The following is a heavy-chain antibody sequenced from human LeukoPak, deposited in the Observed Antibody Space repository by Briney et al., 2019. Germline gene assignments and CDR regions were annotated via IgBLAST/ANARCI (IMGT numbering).Heavy chain of an antibody. Sequence: SETLSLTCAVYGGSFSGYYWSWIRQPPGKGLEWIGEINHSGSTNYNPSLKSRVTISVDTSKNQFSLKLSSVTAADTAVYYCARPVYCSSTSCYHYWYFDLWGRGTLVTVSS. CDR3: ARPVYCSSTSCYHYWYFDL. J-gene: IGHJ2*01. V-gene: IGHV4-34*01. CDR2: INHSGST. D-gene: IGHD2-2*01. CDR1: GGSFSGYY.